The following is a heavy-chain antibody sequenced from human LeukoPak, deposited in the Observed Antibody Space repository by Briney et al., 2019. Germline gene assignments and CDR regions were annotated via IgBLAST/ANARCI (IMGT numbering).Heavy chain of an antibody. Sequence: GGSLRLSCAASGFTFSSYGMHWVRQAPGKGLEWVAVISYDESNKYFADSVKGRFTISRDNPKNTLYLQMNSLRPEDTAVYYCAKSTTVTTQQRGYFDYWGQGTLVTVSS. CDR2: ISYDESNK. CDR3: AKSTTVTTQQRGYFDY. CDR1: GFTFSSYG. D-gene: IGHD4-11*01. V-gene: IGHV3-30*18. J-gene: IGHJ4*02.